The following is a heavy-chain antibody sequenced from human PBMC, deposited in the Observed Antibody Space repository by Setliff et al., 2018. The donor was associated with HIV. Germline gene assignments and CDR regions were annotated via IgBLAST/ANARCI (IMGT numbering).Heavy chain of an antibody. Sequence: SETLSLTCTVSGASFTTHYWSLIRQPPGKGLEWIGCISTSGSTNYNPSLKSRVTLSIDMSKNQFSLKMSSVTAADTAVYYCTRLAGGYADYWGQGTLVTVPQ. D-gene: IGHD5-12*01. J-gene: IGHJ4*02. V-gene: IGHV4-4*09. CDR3: TRLAGGYADY. CDR2: ISTSGST. CDR1: GASFTTHY.